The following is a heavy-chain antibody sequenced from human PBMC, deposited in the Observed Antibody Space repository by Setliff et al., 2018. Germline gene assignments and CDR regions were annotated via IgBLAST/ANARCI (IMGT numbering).Heavy chain of an antibody. Sequence: PGGSLRLSCAASGFTFSSDAMTWVRQAPGKGLEWVSIISSEGDDIYYADSVKGRFTISRDNSKSTLYLHMNSLRAEDTAVYYCAKCSSWHGHYPHFNYWGQGTLVTVSS. CDR1: GFTFSSDA. V-gene: IGHV3-23*03. CDR3: AKCSSWHGHYPHFNY. J-gene: IGHJ4*02. D-gene: IGHD6-13*01. CDR2: ISSEGDDI.